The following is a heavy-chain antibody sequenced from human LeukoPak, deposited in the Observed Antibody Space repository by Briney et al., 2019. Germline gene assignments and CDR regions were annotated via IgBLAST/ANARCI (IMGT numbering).Heavy chain of an antibody. CDR1: GYTFTGYY. Sequence: GASVKVSCKASGYTFTGYYMHWVRQAPGQGLEWMGWINPNSGGTNYAQKFQGRVTMTRDTSISTAYMELSRLRSDDTAVYYCARDRRRILDYCSSTSCSGPPDYWGQGTLVTVSS. J-gene: IGHJ4*02. CDR3: ARDRRRILDYCSSTSCSGPPDY. CDR2: INPNSGGT. V-gene: IGHV1-2*02. D-gene: IGHD2-2*01.